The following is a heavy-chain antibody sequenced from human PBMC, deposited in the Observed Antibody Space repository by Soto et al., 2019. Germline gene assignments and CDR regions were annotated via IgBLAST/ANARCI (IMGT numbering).Heavy chain of an antibody. Sequence: SDTLSLISAVSGGSITSGAYYWTWIRQHPGKGLEWIAYIHYSGRTYYNPSLKSRVTISVDTSNNQFSLKLSSVTAADTAVYYCARYYFDSSGYSNWFDPWGHGP. CDR1: GGSITSGAYY. D-gene: IGHD3-22*01. J-gene: IGHJ5*02. V-gene: IGHV4-31*02. CDR3: ARYYFDSSGYSNWFDP. CDR2: IHYSGRT.